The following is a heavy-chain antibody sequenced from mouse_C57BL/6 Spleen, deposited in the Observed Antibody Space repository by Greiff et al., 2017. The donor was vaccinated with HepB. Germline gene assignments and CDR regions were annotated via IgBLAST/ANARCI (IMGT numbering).Heavy chain of an antibody. V-gene: IGHV1-4*01. J-gene: IGHJ4*01. D-gene: IGHD2-1*01. CDR1: GYTFTSYT. CDR3: ARGNYDGYYAMDY. CDR2: INPSSGYT. Sequence: VQLQQSGAELARPGASVKMSCKASGYTFTSYTMHWVKQRPGQGLEWIGYINPSSGYTKYNQKFNDKATLTADKSSSTAYMQLSSLTSEDSAVYYCARGNYDGYYAMDYWGQGTSVTVSS.